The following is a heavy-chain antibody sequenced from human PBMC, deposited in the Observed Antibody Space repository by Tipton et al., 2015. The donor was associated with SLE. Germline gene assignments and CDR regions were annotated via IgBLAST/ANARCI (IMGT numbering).Heavy chain of an antibody. D-gene: IGHD5-24*01. V-gene: IGHV3-23*01. J-gene: IGHJ4*02. CDR1: GFTFTSYA. Sequence: SLRLPCAASGFTFTSYAMSWVRQAPGKGLEWVSTISGGGGGTYYADSVKGRFSISRDNSRNTLYLQMNSLRAEDTAIYYCARWDRDGAAARSDYWGQGTLVTVSS. CDR3: ARWDRDGAAARSDY. CDR2: ISGGGGGT.